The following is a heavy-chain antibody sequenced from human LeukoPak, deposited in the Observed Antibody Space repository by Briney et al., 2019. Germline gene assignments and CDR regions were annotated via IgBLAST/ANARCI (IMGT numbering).Heavy chain of an antibody. D-gene: IGHD3-16*01. J-gene: IGHJ5*02. V-gene: IGHV5-51*01. CDR3: AIFDFLFGEIDNWFDP. Sequence: GESLKISCEASGYSFTTYWIAWVRQTPGKGLEYMGVIYPGDSYTTYSPSFQGQVTISADKSISTAYLQWSSLKASDTAMYYCAIFDFLFGEIDNWFDPWGQGTQVTVSS. CDR2: IYPGDSYT. CDR1: GYSFTTYW.